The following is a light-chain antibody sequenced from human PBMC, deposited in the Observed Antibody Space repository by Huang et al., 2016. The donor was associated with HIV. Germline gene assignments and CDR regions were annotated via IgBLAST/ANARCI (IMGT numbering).Light chain of an antibody. CDR1: QSVSSS. V-gene: IGKV3-11*01. Sequence: EIVLTQSPATLSLSPGERATLSSRASQSVSSSLAWYQQKPAQPPTLLIYDASNRATGIPARFSGSGAGTDFTLTVSSLEPEDFAIYYCQHRGNWPYTFGQGTKLEIK. CDR2: DAS. J-gene: IGKJ2*01. CDR3: QHRGNWPYT.